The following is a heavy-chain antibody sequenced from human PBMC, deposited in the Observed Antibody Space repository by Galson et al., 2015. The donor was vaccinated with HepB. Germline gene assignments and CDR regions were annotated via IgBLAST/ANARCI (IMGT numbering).Heavy chain of an antibody. CDR1: GGTFSSYA. CDR2: IIPIFGTA. CDR3: ASHPTAPYSSSWIYYFDY. J-gene: IGHJ4*02. Sequence: SVKVSCKASGGTFSSYAISWVRQAPGQGLEWMGGIIPIFGTAIYAQKFQGRVTITADESTSTAYMELSSLRSEDTAVYYCASHPTAPYSSSWIYYFDYWGQGTLVTVSS. D-gene: IGHD6-13*01. V-gene: IGHV1-69*13.